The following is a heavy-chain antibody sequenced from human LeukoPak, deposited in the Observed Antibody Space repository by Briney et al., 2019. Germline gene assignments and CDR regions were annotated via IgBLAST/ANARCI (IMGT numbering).Heavy chain of an antibody. D-gene: IGHD1-7*01. CDR1: GYTFTGYY. V-gene: IGHV1-2*04. Sequence: GASVKVSCKASGYTFTGYYMHWVRQAPGQGLEWMGWINPNSGGTNYAQKFQGWVTMTRDTSISTAYMELSRLRSDDTAVYYCARGTRTQKGARYFDYWGQGTLVTVSS. J-gene: IGHJ4*02. CDR3: ARGTRTQKGARYFDY. CDR2: INPNSGGT.